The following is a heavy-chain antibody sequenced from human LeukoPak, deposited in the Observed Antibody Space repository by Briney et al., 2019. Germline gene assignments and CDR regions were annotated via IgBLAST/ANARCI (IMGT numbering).Heavy chain of an antibody. CDR3: TTVEWELLFDAFDI. D-gene: IGHD1-26*01. J-gene: IGHJ3*02. CDR1: GFTVSSNY. CDR2: IYSGGST. Sequence: GGSLRLSCAASGFTVSSNYMSWVRQAPGKGLEWVSVIYSGGSTYYADSVKGRFTISRDNSKNTLYLQMNSLKTEDTAVYYCTTVEWELLFDAFDIWGQGTMVTVSS. V-gene: IGHV3-53*01.